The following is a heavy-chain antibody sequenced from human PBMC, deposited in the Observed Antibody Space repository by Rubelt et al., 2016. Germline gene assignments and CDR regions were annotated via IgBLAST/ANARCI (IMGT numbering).Heavy chain of an antibody. CDR1: GYTFTSYA. CDR2: INAGNGNT. CDR3: ARQTTYYDVWSGADNWFDP. D-gene: IGHD3-3*01. J-gene: IGHJ5*02. Sequence: QVQLVQSGAEVKKPGASVKVSCKASGYTFTSYAMHWVRQAPGPRLEWMGWINAGNGNTKYSQKFQGRATVTRDTSTSTVYMAPSSLASEDTAVYYCARQTTYYDVWSGADNWFDPWGQGTLVAVSS. V-gene: IGHV1-3*01.